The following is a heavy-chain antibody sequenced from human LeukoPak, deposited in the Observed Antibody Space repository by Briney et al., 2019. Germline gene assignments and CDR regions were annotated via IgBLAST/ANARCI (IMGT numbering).Heavy chain of an antibody. Sequence: ASVKVSCKTSGGTFSSHTINWVRQAPGQGPEWMGGVIPMFGSAEYTQKFQGRVTITTDHSTNTAYMELRSLRYEDTAMYYCARGGTATWLQLTGFYSFDVWGQGTMVTVSS. CDR3: ARGGTATWLQLTGFYSFDV. J-gene: IGHJ3*01. CDR1: GGTFSSHT. V-gene: IGHV1-69*05. D-gene: IGHD5-24*01. CDR2: VIPMFGSA.